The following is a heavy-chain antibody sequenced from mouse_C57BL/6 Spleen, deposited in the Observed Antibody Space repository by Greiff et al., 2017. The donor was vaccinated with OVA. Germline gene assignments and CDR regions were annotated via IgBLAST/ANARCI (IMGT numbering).Heavy chain of an antibody. Sequence: VKVVESGPGLVQPSQSLSITCTVSGFSLTSYGVHWVRQSPGKGLEWLGVIWSGGSTDYNAAFISRLSISKDNSKSQVFFKMNSLQADDTAIYYCASYGYDGNYYAMDYWGQGTSVTVSS. V-gene: IGHV2-2*01. CDR3: ASYGYDGNYYAMDY. D-gene: IGHD2-2*01. CDR2: IWSGGST. J-gene: IGHJ4*01. CDR1: GFSLTSYG.